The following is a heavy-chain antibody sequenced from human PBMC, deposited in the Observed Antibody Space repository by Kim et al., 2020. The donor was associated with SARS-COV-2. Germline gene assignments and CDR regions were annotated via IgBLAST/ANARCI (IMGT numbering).Heavy chain of an antibody. CDR1: GFTFSSYD. Sequence: GGSLRLSCAASGFTFSSYDMHWVRQATGKGLEWVSAIGTAGDTYYPGSVKGRFTISRENAKNSLYLQMNSLRAGDTAVYYCARAVDYYGLYYFDYWGQGTLVTVSS. D-gene: IGHD3-10*01. CDR2: IGTAGDT. J-gene: IGHJ4*02. V-gene: IGHV3-13*01. CDR3: ARAVDYYGLYYFDY.